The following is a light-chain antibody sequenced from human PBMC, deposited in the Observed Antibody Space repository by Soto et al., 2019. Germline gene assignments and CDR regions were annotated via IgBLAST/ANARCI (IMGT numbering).Light chain of an antibody. CDR3: CSYADSSPSYG. CDR1: SSDVGNYNL. Sequence: QSALTQPASVSGSPGQSITISCTGTSSDVGNYNLVSWYQQHPGKAPKLLIYEGSKRPSGVSNRFSGSKSGNTASLTISGLQAEDESDYYCCSYADSSPSYGFATVPKLTVL. V-gene: IGLV2-23*01. J-gene: IGLJ1*01. CDR2: EGS.